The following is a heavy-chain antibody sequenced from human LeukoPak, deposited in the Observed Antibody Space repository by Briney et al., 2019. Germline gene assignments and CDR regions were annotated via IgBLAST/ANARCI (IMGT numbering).Heavy chain of an antibody. Sequence: NPGGSRRLSCAASGIALSDAWVNWVRQAPGKGLEWVGRIKTKTEGGPTDYGAPVKARFTISRDDSKNVMFLQMNSLKTEDTAVYYCATDTVATNDYGLDYWGQGTLVTASS. J-gene: IGHJ4*02. V-gene: IGHV3-15*01. CDR1: GIALSDAW. D-gene: IGHD5-12*01. CDR2: IKTKTEGGPT. CDR3: ATDTVATNDYGLDY.